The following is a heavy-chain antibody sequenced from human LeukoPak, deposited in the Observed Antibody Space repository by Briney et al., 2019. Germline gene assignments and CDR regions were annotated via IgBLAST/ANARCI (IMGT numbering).Heavy chain of an antibody. CDR1: GGSISSGDYY. CDR3: ARVRRPTLYFPFDY. V-gene: IGHV4-30-4*01. Sequence: PSETLSLTCTVSGGSISSGDYYWSWIRQPPGKGLEWIGYIYYSGSTYYNPSLKSRVTISVDTSKNQFSLKLSSVTAADTAVYYCARVRRPTLYFPFDYWGQGTLVTVSS. D-gene: IGHD2-8*01. CDR2: IYYSGST. J-gene: IGHJ4*02.